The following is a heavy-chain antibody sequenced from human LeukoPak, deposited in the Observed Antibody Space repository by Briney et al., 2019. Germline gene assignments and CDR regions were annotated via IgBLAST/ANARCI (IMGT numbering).Heavy chain of an antibody. D-gene: IGHD3-22*01. CDR2: INQDGSET. J-gene: IGHJ4*02. CDR3: AREAPYYYDSSGYFAFDY. V-gene: IGHV3-7*01. Sequence: PGESLRLSCAASGLTFSDNWVTWVRQAPGKGLEWVANINQDGSETYYVDSVKGRFTISRDNAKSSLYLQMNSLGDEDTAVYYCAREAPYYYDSSGYFAFDYWGQGTLVTVSS. CDR1: GLTFSDNW.